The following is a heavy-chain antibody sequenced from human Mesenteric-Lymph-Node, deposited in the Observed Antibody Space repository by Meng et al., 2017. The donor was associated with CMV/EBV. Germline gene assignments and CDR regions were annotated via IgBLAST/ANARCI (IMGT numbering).Heavy chain of an antibody. V-gene: IGHV3-7*01. CDR3: ANLGHCSSTSCY. CDR1: GFTVSSNY. Sequence: GGSLRLSCAASGFTVSSNYMSWVRQAPGKGLEWVANIKQDGSEKYYVDSVKGRFTISRDNAKNSLYLQMNSLRAEDTAVYYCANLGHCSSTSCYWGQGTLVTVSS. J-gene: IGHJ4*02. D-gene: IGHD2-2*01. CDR2: IKQDGSEK.